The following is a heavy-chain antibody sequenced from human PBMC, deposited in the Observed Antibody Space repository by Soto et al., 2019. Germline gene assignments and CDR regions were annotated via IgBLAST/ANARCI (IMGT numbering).Heavy chain of an antibody. CDR1: GGSISSYY. J-gene: IGHJ4*02. V-gene: IGHV4-59*01. CDR3: ASGWFGEFVYQFDY. Sequence: SETLSLTCTVSGGSISSYYWSWIRQPPGKGLEWIGYIYYSGSTNYNPSLKSRVTISVDTSKNQISLKLSSVTAADTAVYYCASGWFGEFVYQFDYWGQGTLVTVSS. CDR2: IYYSGST. D-gene: IGHD3-10*01.